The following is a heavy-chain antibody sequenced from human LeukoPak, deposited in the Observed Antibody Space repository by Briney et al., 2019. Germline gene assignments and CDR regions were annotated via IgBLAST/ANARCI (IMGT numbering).Heavy chain of an antibody. V-gene: IGHV4-34*01. CDR3: ARGTLRLDWTDPDLRSFHLFFYMDV. D-gene: IGHD1-1*01. Sequence: SETLSLTCTAHGVSLSGFYWNWIRQPPGKGLEWIGEVNHSGSTTYNPSLKSRLTISLDKSNNQFSLILTSVTAADTGVYFCARGTLRLDWTDPDLRSFHLFFYMDVWGKGTTVTVS. CDR1: GVSLSGFY. CDR2: VNHSGST. J-gene: IGHJ6*03.